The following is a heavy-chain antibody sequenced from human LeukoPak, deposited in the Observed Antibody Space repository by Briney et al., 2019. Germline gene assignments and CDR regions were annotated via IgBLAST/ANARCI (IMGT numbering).Heavy chain of an antibody. Sequence: ASVKVSCKASGYTFTYHYIHLVRQAPGQGLEWMGIINPSNGDTNYAQRFQGRVTMTRDTSTSTVYMELSSLDSEDTAVYYCARETDVGKDFDCWGQGTLVTVSS. V-gene: IGHV1-46*01. CDR2: INPSNGDT. J-gene: IGHJ4*02. CDR1: GYTFTYHY. CDR3: ARETDVGKDFDC. D-gene: IGHD1-1*01.